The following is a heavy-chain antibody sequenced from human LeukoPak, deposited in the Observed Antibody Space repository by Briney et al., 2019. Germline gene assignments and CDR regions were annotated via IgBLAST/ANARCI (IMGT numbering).Heavy chain of an antibody. J-gene: IGHJ4*02. CDR1: GYTLTELS. D-gene: IGHD3-22*01. CDR2: FDPEDGET. V-gene: IGHV1-24*01. CDR3: HGRRPYYYDSSGADY. Sequence: ASVKVSCKVSGYTLTELSMHWVRQAPGKGLEWMGGFDPEDGETIYAQKFQGRVTMTEDTSTDTAYMELSSLRSEDTAVYHCHGRRPYYYDSSGADYWGQRTLVTVSS.